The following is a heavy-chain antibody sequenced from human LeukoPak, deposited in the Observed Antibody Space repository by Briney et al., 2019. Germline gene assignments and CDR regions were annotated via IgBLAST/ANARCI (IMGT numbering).Heavy chain of an antibody. CDR2: IYYSGST. CDR1: GGSISSSSYY. D-gene: IGHD3-10*01. J-gene: IGHJ4*02. CDR3: ARRRGYYYGKEYYFDY. Sequence: SETLSLTCTVSGGSISSSSYYWGWIRQPPGKGLEWIGSIYYSGSTYYNPSLKSRVTISVDTSKNQFSLKLSSVTAADTAVYYCARRRGYYYGKEYYFDYWGQGALVTVSS. V-gene: IGHV4-39*07.